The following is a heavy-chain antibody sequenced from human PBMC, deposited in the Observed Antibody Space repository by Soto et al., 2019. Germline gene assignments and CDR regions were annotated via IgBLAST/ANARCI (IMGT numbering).Heavy chain of an antibody. CDR1: GYTFTGYY. CDR3: ARERIAAAGKNWFDP. V-gene: IGHV1-2*04. J-gene: IGHJ5*02. Sequence: GASVKVSCKASGYTFTGYYMHWVRQAPGQGLEWMGWINPNSGGTNYAQKFQGWVTMTRDTSISTAYVELSRLRSDDTAVYYCARERIAAAGKNWFDPWGQGTLVTVSS. D-gene: IGHD6-13*01. CDR2: INPNSGGT.